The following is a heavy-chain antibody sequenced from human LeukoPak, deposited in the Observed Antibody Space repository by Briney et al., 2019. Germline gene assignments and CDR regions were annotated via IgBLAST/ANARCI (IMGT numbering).Heavy chain of an antibody. V-gene: IGHV3-7*01. Sequence: GGSLRLSCAASGFTFSSYWMSWVRQAPGKGLEWVANIKQDGSEKYYVDSVKGRFTISRDNAKNSLYLQMNSLRAEDTAVYYCASSSPHDAFDIWGQGTMVTVSS. J-gene: IGHJ3*02. CDR3: ASSSPHDAFDI. D-gene: IGHD6-6*01. CDR2: IKQDGSEK. CDR1: GFTFSSYW.